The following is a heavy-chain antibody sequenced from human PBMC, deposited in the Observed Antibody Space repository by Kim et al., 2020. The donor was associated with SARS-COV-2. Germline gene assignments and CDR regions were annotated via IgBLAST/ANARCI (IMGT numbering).Heavy chain of an antibody. Sequence: ASVKVSCKASGYTFTSYYMHWVRQAPGQGLEWMGIINPSGGSTSYAQKFQGRVTMTRDTSTSTVYMELSSLKSEDTAVYYCARGATIFGVVPKNWFDPWGQGTLVTVSS. CDR1: GYTFTSYY. J-gene: IGHJ5*02. CDR3: ARGATIFGVVPKNWFDP. D-gene: IGHD3-3*01. V-gene: IGHV1-46*01. CDR2: INPSGGST.